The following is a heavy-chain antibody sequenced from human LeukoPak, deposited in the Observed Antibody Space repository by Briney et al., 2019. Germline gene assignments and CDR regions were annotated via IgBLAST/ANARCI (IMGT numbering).Heavy chain of an antibody. CDR3: AREYYDSSAYSQEAIDY. J-gene: IGHJ4*02. V-gene: IGHV1-2*02. CDR1: GYTFTDYY. D-gene: IGHD3-22*01. Sequence: ASVKVSCKASGYTFTDYYMHWVRHAPGQGLEWLGWINPNSGGTNYAQKCQGRVTMTRDTSISTAYMELSRLRSDDTAVYYCAREYYDSSAYSQEAIDYWGQGTLVTVSS. CDR2: INPNSGGT.